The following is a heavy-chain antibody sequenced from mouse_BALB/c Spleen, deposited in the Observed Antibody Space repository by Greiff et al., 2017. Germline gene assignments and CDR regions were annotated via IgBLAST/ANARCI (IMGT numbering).Heavy chain of an antibody. V-gene: IGHV3-2*02. CDR3: AAGGYYFDY. Sequence: VQLQQSGPGLVKPSQSLSLTCTVTGYSITSDYAWNWIRQFPGNKLEWMGYISYSGSTSYNPSLKSRISITRDTSKNQFFLQLNSVTTEDTATYYCAAGGYYFDYWGQGTTLTVSS. CDR2: ISYSGST. CDR1: GYSITSDYA. J-gene: IGHJ2*01.